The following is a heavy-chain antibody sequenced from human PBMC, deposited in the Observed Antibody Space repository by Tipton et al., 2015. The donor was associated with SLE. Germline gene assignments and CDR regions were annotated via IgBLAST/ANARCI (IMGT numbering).Heavy chain of an antibody. J-gene: IGHJ6*02. CDR2: ISDGGGT. D-gene: IGHD2-8*01. CDR1: GGSINSNY. V-gene: IGHV4-59*08. CDR3: ARGMLTWRGAIIGVDV. Sequence: LRLSCSVSGGSINSNYWIWIRQPPGKGLEWIGYISDGGGTNHNPSLKSRVTISVDPAKNQFSLKLTSVTAADTAVYYCARGMLTWRGAIIGVDVWGQGTSVNVSS.